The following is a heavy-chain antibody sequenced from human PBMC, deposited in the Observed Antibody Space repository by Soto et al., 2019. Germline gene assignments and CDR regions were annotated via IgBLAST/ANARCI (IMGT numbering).Heavy chain of an antibody. CDR3: ATPPVAGSYYYYGMDV. Sequence: SVKVSCKASGGTFSSYAISWVRQAPGQGLEWMGGIIPIFGTANYAQKFQGRVTITADESTSTAYMELSSLRSEDTAVYYCATPPVAGSYYYYGMDVWAQRTTVTVSS. V-gene: IGHV1-69*13. J-gene: IGHJ6*02. D-gene: IGHD6-19*01. CDR2: IIPIFGTA. CDR1: GGTFSSYA.